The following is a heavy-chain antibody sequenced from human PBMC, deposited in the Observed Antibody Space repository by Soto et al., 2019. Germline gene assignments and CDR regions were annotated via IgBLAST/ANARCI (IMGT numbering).Heavy chain of an antibody. CDR2: ISAYNGNT. D-gene: IGHD3-3*01. CDR3: ARVGPGYYDFWSGYAPEHGNPAP. J-gene: IGHJ5*02. Sequence: GASVKVSCKASGYTFTSYGISWVRQAPGQGLEWMGWISAYNGNTNYAQKLQGRVTMTTDTSTSTAYMELRSLRSDDTAVYYCARVGPGYYDFWSGYAPEHGNPAPWGQGTLVTVSS. CDR1: GYTFTSYG. V-gene: IGHV1-18*01.